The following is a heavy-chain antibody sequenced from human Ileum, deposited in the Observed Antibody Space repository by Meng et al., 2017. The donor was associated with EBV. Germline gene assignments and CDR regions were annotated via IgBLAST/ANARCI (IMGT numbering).Heavy chain of an antibody. Sequence: VQLWEFGVGLVKTGMSLRLPCAAAGFTLSSYAMHWVRQAPGKGLEWVAVISYDGSNKYYADSVKGRFTISRDNSKNTLYLQMNSLRAEDTAVYYCARDRDGYHDYWGQGTLVTVSS. V-gene: IGHV3-30-3*01. CDR2: ISYDGSNK. J-gene: IGHJ4*02. CDR3: ARDRDGYHDY. CDR1: GFTLSSYA. D-gene: IGHD5-24*01.